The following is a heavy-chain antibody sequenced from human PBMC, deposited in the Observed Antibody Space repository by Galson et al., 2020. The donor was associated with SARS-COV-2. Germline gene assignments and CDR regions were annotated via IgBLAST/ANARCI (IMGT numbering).Heavy chain of an antibody. Sequence: GASVKVSCKVSGYTLTELSMHWVRQAPGKGLEWMGGFDPEDGETIYAQKFQGRVTMTEDTSTDTAYMELSSLRSEDTAVYYCATGPPTYYGSGSSPYWFDPWGQGTLVTVSS. CDR3: ATGPPTYYGSGSSPYWFDP. CDR1: GYTLTELS. CDR2: FDPEDGET. J-gene: IGHJ5*02. V-gene: IGHV1-24*01. D-gene: IGHD3-10*01.